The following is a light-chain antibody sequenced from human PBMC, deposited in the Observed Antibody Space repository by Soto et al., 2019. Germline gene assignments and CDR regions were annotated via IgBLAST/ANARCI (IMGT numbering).Light chain of an antibody. CDR3: QQENSYPWT. CDR1: KSISSW. Sequence: DIQMTQSPSTLSASVGDRVTITCRASKSISSWLAWYHQQPGKAPKHLIYKACSLESGVPLRFSGSGSRPEFTLTISSRQPDELATYYCQQENSYPWTFGQGTQVEIK. J-gene: IGKJ1*01. V-gene: IGKV1-5*03. CDR2: KAC.